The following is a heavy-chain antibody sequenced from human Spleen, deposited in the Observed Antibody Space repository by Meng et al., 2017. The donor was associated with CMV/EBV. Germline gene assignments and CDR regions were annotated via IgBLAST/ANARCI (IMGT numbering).Heavy chain of an antibody. CDR2: IRTYNGDT. Sequence: ASVKVSCKASGYTFTNYGISWVRQAPGQGLEWMGWIRTYNGDTNYAQKLQGRVTMTTDTSTSTASMELRGLRSDDTAVYYCARPYCSTSCFKYYFDFWGQGTLVTVSS. CDR1: GYTFTNYG. V-gene: IGHV1-18*01. D-gene: IGHD2-2*01. CDR3: ARPYCSTSCFKYYFDF. J-gene: IGHJ4*02.